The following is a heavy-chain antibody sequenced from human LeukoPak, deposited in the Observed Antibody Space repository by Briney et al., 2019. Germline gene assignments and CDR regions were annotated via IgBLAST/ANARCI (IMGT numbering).Heavy chain of an antibody. Sequence: SETLSLTCTVSGGSISSSSYYWGWIRQPPGKGLEWIGSIYYSGSTYYNPSLKSRVTISVDTSKNQFSLKLSSVTAADTAVYYCARGRQGIAVAGTPYYFDYWGQGTLVTVSS. CDR1: GGSISSSSYY. CDR3: ARGRQGIAVAGTPYYFDY. J-gene: IGHJ4*02. CDR2: IYYSGST. V-gene: IGHV4-39*01. D-gene: IGHD6-19*01.